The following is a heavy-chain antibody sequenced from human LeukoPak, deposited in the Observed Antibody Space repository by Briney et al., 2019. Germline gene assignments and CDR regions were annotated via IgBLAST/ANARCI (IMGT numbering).Heavy chain of an antibody. D-gene: IGHD3-16*01. CDR2: IKQDGSDK. CDR1: GFTFSSYW. Sequence: GGSLRPSCAASGFTFSSYWMTWVRQAPGKGLEWVANIKQDGSDKRYVDSVKGRFTISRDNAKNSLYLQMNSLRAEDTAVYYCAREQGDFHYWGQGTLVTVSS. J-gene: IGHJ4*02. V-gene: IGHV3-7*03. CDR3: AREQGDFHY.